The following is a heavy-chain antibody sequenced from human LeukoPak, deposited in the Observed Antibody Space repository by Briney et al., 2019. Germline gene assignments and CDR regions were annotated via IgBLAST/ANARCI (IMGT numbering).Heavy chain of an antibody. CDR1: GYTFTSYD. J-gene: IGHJ6*03. Sequence: GASVKVSCKASGYTFTSYDINWVRQATGQGLEWMGWMNPNSGNTGYAQKFQGRVTITRNTSISTAYMELSSLGSEDTAVYYCARGRGYTWKYYYYMDVWGKGTTVTVSS. V-gene: IGHV1-8*03. CDR3: ARGRGYTWKYYYYMDV. D-gene: IGHD1-20*01. CDR2: MNPNSGNT.